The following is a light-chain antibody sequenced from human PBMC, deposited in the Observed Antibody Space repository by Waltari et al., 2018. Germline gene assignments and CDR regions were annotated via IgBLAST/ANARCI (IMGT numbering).Light chain of an antibody. CDR3: QQYNNWPPWT. Sequence: EIVLTQSPATLSVSPGERVTLSCRASQSVSSNLAWYQQKPGQAPRLLIYGASTRATGIPARFSGSGSGTEFTLTISSLQSEDFAFYYCQQYNNWPPWTFGQGTKVKIK. J-gene: IGKJ1*01. CDR2: GAS. V-gene: IGKV3-15*01. CDR1: QSVSSN.